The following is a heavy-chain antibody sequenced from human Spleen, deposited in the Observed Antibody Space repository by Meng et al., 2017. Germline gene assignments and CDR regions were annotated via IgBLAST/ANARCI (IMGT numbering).Heavy chain of an antibody. CDR3: SGHVDY. Sequence: SVKVSCKASGFSFTNSAVQWVRQARGQRLEWIGWIVVASIKTNYAQKFQERVTITRDMSTNTAYMELSSLRSEDSAVYYCSGHVDYWGHGTLVTVSS. CDR2: IVVASIKT. J-gene: IGHJ4*01. CDR1: GFSFTNSA. V-gene: IGHV1-58*01.